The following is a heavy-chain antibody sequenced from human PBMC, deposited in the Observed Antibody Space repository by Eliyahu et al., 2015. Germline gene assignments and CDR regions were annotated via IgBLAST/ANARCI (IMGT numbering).Heavy chain of an antibody. Sequence: EVQLVESGGGLVQPGRSLRLXCTASGFTFGEYAMSWVRQAPGKGLEWVGSFAGDIYGGKIEYAASVKGRFSISRDDSKSIAYLQMNSLESEDTAVYFCTRWLGTSRFFYWGQGILVTVSS. CDR2: FAGDIYGGKI. CDR3: TRWLGTSRFFY. D-gene: IGHD1-7*01. CDR1: GFTFGEYA. V-gene: IGHV3-49*04. J-gene: IGHJ4*02.